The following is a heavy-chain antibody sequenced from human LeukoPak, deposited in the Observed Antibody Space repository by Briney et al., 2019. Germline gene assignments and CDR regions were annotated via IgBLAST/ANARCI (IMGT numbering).Heavy chain of an antibody. CDR1: VGSFSGYY. Sequence: SETLSLTCAVYVGSFSGYYWNWIRQSPGKGLEWIGEINHSGSTNYNPSLKSRVTISVDTSKNQFSLKLSSVTAADTAVYYCARVWRYFDWRDAFDIWGQGTMVTVSS. CDR3: ARVWRYFDWRDAFDI. V-gene: IGHV4-34*01. J-gene: IGHJ3*02. D-gene: IGHD3-9*01. CDR2: INHSGST.